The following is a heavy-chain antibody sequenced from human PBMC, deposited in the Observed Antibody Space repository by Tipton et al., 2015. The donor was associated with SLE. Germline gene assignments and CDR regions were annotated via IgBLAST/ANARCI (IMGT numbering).Heavy chain of an antibody. CDR3: ARDSGTYYYFDY. D-gene: IGHD1-26*01. Sequence: TLSLTCTVSGVSISIGVYYWTWIRQHPGKGMEWIGFTSNSGDTSYNTSLKSRASISVDTSENHFSLKLSSVTAADTAVYFCARDSGTYYYFDYWGQGALVTVSS. CDR1: GVSISIGVYY. V-gene: IGHV4-31*03. CDR2: TSNSGDT. J-gene: IGHJ4*02.